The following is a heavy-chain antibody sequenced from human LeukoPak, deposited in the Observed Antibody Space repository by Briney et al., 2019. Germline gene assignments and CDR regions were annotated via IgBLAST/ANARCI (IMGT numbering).Heavy chain of an antibody. D-gene: IGHD3-22*01. CDR2: INHSGST. CDR3: ARNRPSYDSSWDAFDI. CDR1: GGSFSGYY. Sequence: SETLSLTCAVYGGSFSGYYWSWIRQPPGKGLEWIGEINHSGSTNYNPSLKSRVTISVDKSKNQFSLKLSSVTAADTAVYYCARNRPSYDSSWDAFDIWGQGTMVTVSS. J-gene: IGHJ3*02. V-gene: IGHV4-34*01.